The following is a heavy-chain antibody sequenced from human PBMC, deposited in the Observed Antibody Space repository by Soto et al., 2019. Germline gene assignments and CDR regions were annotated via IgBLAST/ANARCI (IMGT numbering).Heavy chain of an antibody. V-gene: IGHV1-18*01. CDR3: ARAGQYYDASGYAN. CDR1: GYSFATSG. CDR2: ISAYNGNT. J-gene: IGHJ4*02. D-gene: IGHD3-22*01. Sequence: QVKLVQSGTEVKKPGASIKVSCKASGYSFATSGMSWVRHAPGQGLEWMGWISAYNGNTNYDQNLQDRVTMTTDTSTNTAYLEVRNLRSDDTAVYYCARAGQYYDASGYANWCQGTLVTVSS.